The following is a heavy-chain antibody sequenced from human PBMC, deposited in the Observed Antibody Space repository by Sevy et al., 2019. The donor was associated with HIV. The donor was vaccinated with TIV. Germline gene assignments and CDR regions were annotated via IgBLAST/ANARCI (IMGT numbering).Heavy chain of an antibody. CDR3: TSYYHSDVAP. D-gene: IGHD1-26*01. J-gene: IGHJ5*02. CDR1: GVTFSDSA. V-gene: IGHV3-73*01. CDR2: IRTKLNDYAT. Sequence: GESLKISCAASGVTFSDSAVHWVRQASGKGLEWVGLIRTKLNDYATVYAASVKGRFTISRDDSKNTAYLQMDSVTTEETAIYCCTSYYHSDVAPWGQGTLVTVSS.